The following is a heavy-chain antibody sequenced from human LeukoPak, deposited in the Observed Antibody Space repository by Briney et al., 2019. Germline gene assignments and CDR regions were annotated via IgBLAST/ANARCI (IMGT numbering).Heavy chain of an antibody. Sequence: SETLSLTCTVSGGSISSMGYYWSWIRQHPGKGLEWIGYIYYSGSTYYNPALRSRVTISVDRSKNHFSLELNSVTAADTAVYYCARVMYGEGVRFDPWGQGTLVTVSS. D-gene: IGHD2-8*01. J-gene: IGHJ5*02. CDR2: IYYSGST. CDR1: GGSISSMGYY. CDR3: ARVMYGEGVRFDP. V-gene: IGHV4-30-2*01.